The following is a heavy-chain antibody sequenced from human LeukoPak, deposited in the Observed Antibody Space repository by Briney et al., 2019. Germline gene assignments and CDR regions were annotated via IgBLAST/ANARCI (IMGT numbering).Heavy chain of an antibody. V-gene: IGHV1-8*01. CDR1: GYTFTSYD. J-gene: IGHJ4*02. Sequence: ASVKVSCKASGYTFTSYDINWVRQATGQGLEWMGWMNPNSGNGGYAQKFQGRVTMTRNTSISTAYMELSSPRSEDTAVYYCARGPRKRDYDSSGYYYWGQGTLVTVSS. CDR3: ARGPRKRDYDSSGYYY. D-gene: IGHD3-22*01. CDR2: MNPNSGNG.